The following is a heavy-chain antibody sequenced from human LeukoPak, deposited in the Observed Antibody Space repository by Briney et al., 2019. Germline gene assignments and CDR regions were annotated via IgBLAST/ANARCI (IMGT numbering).Heavy chain of an antibody. D-gene: IGHD3-16*01. CDR2: VSGSGDTT. V-gene: IGHV3-23*01. Sequence: GGSLRLSCAASGFPFSSYAMSWVRQPPGKGLEWVSCVSGSGDTTYYADSVKGRFTISRDNSKNTLYLQMDSLRAEDAAIYYCAKSDYYDESGHPSSFEYWGQGTLVTVSS. CDR3: AKSDYYDESGHPSSFEY. CDR1: GFPFSSYA. J-gene: IGHJ4*02.